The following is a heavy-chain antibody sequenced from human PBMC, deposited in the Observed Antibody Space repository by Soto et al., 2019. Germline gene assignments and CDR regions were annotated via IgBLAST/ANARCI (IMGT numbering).Heavy chain of an antibody. CDR3: ARPPPGQAPLYPPRLDF. J-gene: IGHJ4*02. V-gene: IGHV4-39*01. Sequence: SETLSLTCTVSGGSINANKYYWGWVRQPPGRGLEWIAGLYYTGSNFYNPSLKNRVSISVDTSKNQFSLNVYSVTAADTAVYYCARPPPGQAPLYPPRLDFWGQGVKVTVSS. CDR1: GGSINANKYY. CDR2: LYYTGSN. D-gene: IGHD2-2*02.